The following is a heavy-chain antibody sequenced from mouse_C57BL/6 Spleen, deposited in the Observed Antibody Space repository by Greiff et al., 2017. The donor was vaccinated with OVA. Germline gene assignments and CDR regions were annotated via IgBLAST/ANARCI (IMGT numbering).Heavy chain of an antibody. Sequence: EVKVVESGGGLVKPGASLKLSCAASGFTFSDYGMHWVRQAPEKGLEWVAYISSGSSTIYYADTVKGRFTISRDNAKNTLFLQMTSLRSEDTAMYYCAKSGYWGQGTTLTVSS. CDR2: ISSGSSTI. CDR3: AKSGY. J-gene: IGHJ2*01. CDR1: GFTFSDYG. V-gene: IGHV5-17*01.